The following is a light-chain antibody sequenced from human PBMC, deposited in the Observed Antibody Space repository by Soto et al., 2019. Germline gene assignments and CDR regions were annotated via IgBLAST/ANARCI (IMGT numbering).Light chain of an antibody. CDR3: SSYTTSSTYV. Sequence: QSVLTQPASMSGSPGQSITISCTGTSSDVGDSNYVSWYQQHPGKVTKLMIYEVTYRPSGVSNRFSGSKSGNTASLTISRLQAEDEADYYCSSYTTSSTYVFGTGTKLTVL. V-gene: IGLV2-14*01. J-gene: IGLJ1*01. CDR2: EVT. CDR1: SSDVGDSNY.